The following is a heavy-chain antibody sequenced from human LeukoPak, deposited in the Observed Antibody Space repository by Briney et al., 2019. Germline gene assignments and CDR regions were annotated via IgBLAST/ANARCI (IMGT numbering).Heavy chain of an antibody. V-gene: IGHV3-23*01. J-gene: IGHJ4*02. D-gene: IGHD2-2*02. CDR3: AKDRRYCSSSTCYTY. CDR1: GFTFTTYG. CDR2: ITGSGDST. Sequence: GGSLRLSCAASGFTFTTYGMSWVRQAPGKGLEWVSAITGSGDSTHYADSVKGRFTISRDNSKNTLCLQMNSLRAEDTAVYYCAKDRRYCSSSTCYTYWGQGVLVTVSS.